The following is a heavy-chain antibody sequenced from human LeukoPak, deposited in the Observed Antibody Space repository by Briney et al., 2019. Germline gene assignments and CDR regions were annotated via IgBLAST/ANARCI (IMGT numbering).Heavy chain of an antibody. CDR1: GGSFSGYY. D-gene: IGHD5-12*01. CDR3: ARAKMATILSPRRSDAFDI. J-gene: IGHJ3*02. CDR2: INHSGST. Sequence: PSETLSLTCAVYGGSFSGYYWSWIRQPPGKGLEWIGEINHSGSTNYNPSLKSRVTISVDTSKNQFSLKLSPVTAADTAVYYCARAKMATILSPRRSDAFDIWGQGTMVTVSS. V-gene: IGHV4-34*01.